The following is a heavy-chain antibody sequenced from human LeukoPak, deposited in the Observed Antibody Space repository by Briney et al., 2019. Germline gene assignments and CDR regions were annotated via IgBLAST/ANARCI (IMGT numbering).Heavy chain of an antibody. J-gene: IGHJ6*02. CDR2: IYSGGST. CDR3: ASRDKGYYYGMDV. Sequence: PGESLRLSCAASGFTVSSNYMSWVRQAPGKGLEWVSLIYSGGSTYYADSVKGRFTISRDNSKNTLYLQMNSLRAEDTAVYCCASRDKGYYYGMDVWGQGTTVTVSS. D-gene: IGHD5-24*01. CDR1: GFTVSSNY. V-gene: IGHV3-66*01.